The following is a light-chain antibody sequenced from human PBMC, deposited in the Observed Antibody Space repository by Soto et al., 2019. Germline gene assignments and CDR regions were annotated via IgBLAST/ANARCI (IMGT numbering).Light chain of an antibody. CDR3: QSYDSSLSVVYV. J-gene: IGLJ1*01. V-gene: IGLV1-40*01. CDR2: GNS. Sequence: QSVLTQPGSVSGAPGQRVTISCTGSSSNIGAGYDVHWYQQLPGTAPKLLIYGNSNRPSGVPDRCSGSKSGTSASLAITGLQAEDEANYSCQSYDSSLSVVYVFGTGTKVTVL. CDR1: SSNIGAGYD.